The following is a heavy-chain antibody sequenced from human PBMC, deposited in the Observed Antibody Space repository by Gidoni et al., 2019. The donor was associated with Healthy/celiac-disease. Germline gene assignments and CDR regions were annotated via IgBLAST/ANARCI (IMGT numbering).Heavy chain of an antibody. V-gene: IGHV4-39*01. CDR1: GGYISSSSYS. D-gene: IGHD3-3*01. Sequence: QLQLQESGPGLVKPSETLSLTCTVPGGYISSSSYSWGWIRQPPGKGLEWIGSIYYSGSTYYNPSLKSRVTISVDTSKNQFSLKLSSVTAADTAVYYCARRIEYYDFWSGYLDYWGQGTLVTVSS. CDR3: ARRIEYYDFWSGYLDY. CDR2: IYYSGST. J-gene: IGHJ4*02.